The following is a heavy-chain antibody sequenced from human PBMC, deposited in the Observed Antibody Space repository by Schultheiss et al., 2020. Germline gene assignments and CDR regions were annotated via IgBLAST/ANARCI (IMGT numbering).Heavy chain of an antibody. D-gene: IGHD2-2*01. Sequence: SETLSLTCTVSGGSISSGSYYWSWIRQPAGKGLEWIGRIYYSGTTEYNPSLKSRVTMSVDTSKNQFSLKLSSVTAADTAVYYCAREAKYQLLYYYYYGTDVCGEGATVTVAS. CDR1: GGSISSGSYY. V-gene: IGHV4-61*02. J-gene: IGHJ6*04. CDR3: AREAKYQLLYYYYYGTDV. CDR2: IYYSGTT.